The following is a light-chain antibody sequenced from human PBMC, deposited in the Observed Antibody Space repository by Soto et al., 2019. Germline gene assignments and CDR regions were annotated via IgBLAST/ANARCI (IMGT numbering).Light chain of an antibody. J-gene: IGKJ5*01. Sequence: DIQMTQSPSSLSASVGDRVTITCQAGLDISTLLNWDQQKPGKTPNLLIYDASNLEVGVPSRFSVVGSGTDVTLTISRLHPEDVATYYCQQYENLQITCGQGTRMEIK. V-gene: IGKV1-33*01. CDR1: LDISTL. CDR2: DAS. CDR3: QQYENLQIT.